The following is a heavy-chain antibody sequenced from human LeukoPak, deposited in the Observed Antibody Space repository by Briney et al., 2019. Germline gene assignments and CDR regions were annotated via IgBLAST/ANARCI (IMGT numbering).Heavy chain of an antibody. CDR3: AKEGGDIVVVVAAGFDS. V-gene: IGHV3-30*02. CDR2: IRYDGRNK. CDR1: GFTFSSYG. J-gene: IGHJ4*02. Sequence: GGSLRLSCAASGFTFSSYGMYWVREAPGKGLEWVAFIRYDGRNKYYADSVKGRFTISRDNSKNTLYLQMNSLRAEDTAVYYCAKEGGDIVVVVAAGFDSWGQGTLVTVSS. D-gene: IGHD2-15*01.